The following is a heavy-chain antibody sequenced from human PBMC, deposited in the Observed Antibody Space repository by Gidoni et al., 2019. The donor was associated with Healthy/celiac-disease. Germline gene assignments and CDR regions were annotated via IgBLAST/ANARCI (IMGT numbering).Heavy chain of an antibody. CDR3: ARSKERDCSSTSCYPTTYYYYGMDV. CDR1: GGTFSSHA. Sequence: QVQLVQSGAEVKKPGSSVKVSCKASGGTFSSHAISWVRQAPGQGLEWMGRIIPILGIANYAQKFQGRVTITADKSTSTAYMELSSLRSEDTAVYYCARSKERDCSSTSCYPTTYYYYGMDVWGQGTTVTVSS. V-gene: IGHV1-69*04. D-gene: IGHD2-2*01. CDR2: IIPILGIA. J-gene: IGHJ6*02.